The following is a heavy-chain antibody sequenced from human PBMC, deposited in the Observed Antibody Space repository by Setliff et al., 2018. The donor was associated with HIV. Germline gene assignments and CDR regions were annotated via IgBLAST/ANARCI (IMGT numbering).Heavy chain of an antibody. Sequence: GESLKISCQGSGYTFTKYWIGWVRQMPGKGLEWMGVIYPVDSDTRYSPSFQGQVTISADRSISTAYLQWSSLKASDTAMYYCVRPGCSTSSCYSSNGSDLWGPGTMVTVSS. CDR1: GYTFTKYW. V-gene: IGHV5-51*01. J-gene: IGHJ3*01. CDR3: VRPGCSTSSCYSSNGSDL. CDR2: IYPVDSDT. D-gene: IGHD2-2*02.